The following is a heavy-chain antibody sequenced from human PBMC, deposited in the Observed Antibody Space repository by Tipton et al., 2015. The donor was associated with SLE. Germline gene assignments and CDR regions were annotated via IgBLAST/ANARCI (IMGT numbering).Heavy chain of an antibody. D-gene: IGHD2-15*01. V-gene: IGHV4-59*12. CDR3: ASSSGGSSINWFDP. CDR2: IYYSGST. CDR1: GFTFSSYA. J-gene: IGHJ5*02. Sequence: LRLSCAASGFTFSSYAMSWIRQPPGKGLEWIGYIYYSGSTNYNPSLKSRVTISVDTSKNQFSLKLTSVTAADTAVYYCASSSGGSSINWFDPWDQGTLVTVSS.